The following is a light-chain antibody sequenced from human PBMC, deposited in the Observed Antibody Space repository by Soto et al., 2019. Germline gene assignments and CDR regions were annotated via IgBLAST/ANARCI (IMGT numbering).Light chain of an antibody. CDR3: AAWDDSLYGLV. Sequence: QSVLTQPPSASGTPGQRVTISCSGSSSNFGIFFVNWYQQFPGTPPNLLFYIIIQRPSGFFAWFSGSNSGTTASLDFFGFQSDDEAVYYCAAWDDSLYGLVFGGGTQLTVL. J-gene: IGLJ2*01. CDR1: SSNFGIFF. CDR2: III. V-gene: IGLV1-44*01.